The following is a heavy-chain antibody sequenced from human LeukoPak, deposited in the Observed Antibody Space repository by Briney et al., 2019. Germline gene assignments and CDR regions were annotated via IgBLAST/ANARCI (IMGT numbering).Heavy chain of an antibody. D-gene: IGHD2-2*01. CDR1: GFTFSSYA. V-gene: IGHV3-23*01. CDR3: AKDSTLYCSSTSCYPDY. Sequence: GGSLRLSCAASGFTFSSYAMSWVRQAPGKGLEWVSAISGSGGSTYFADSVKGRFTISRDNSKNTLYLQMNSLRAEDTAVYYCAKDSTLYCSSTSCYPDYWGQGTLVTVSS. CDR2: ISGSGGST. J-gene: IGHJ4*02.